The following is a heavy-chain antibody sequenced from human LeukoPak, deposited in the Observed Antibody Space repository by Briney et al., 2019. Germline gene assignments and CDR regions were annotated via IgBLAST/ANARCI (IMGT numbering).Heavy chain of an antibody. CDR2: MNPNSGNT. V-gene: IGHV1-8*03. D-gene: IGHD3-10*01. CDR3: ATTYGSGSYGAFDI. Sequence: ASVKVSCKASAYTFTSYDINWVRQATGQGLEWMGWMNPNSGNTGYAQKFQGRVTITRNTSISTAYMELSSLRSEDTAVYYCATTYGSGSYGAFDIWGQGTMVTVSS. CDR1: AYTFTSYD. J-gene: IGHJ3*02.